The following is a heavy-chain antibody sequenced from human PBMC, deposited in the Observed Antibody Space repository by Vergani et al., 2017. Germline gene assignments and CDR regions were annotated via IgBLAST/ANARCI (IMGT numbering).Heavy chain of an antibody. J-gene: IGHJ6*03. CDR3: ARRRDYYYYMDV. V-gene: IGHV3-21*01. CDR2: ISSSSSYI. CDR1: GFTVSSYS. Sequence: EVQLVESGGGLIQPGGSLRLSCAASGFTVSSYSMNWVRQAPGKGLEWVSSISSSSSYIYYADSVKGRFTISRDNAKNSLYLQMNSLRAEDTAVYYCARRRDYYYYMDVWGKGTTVTVSS.